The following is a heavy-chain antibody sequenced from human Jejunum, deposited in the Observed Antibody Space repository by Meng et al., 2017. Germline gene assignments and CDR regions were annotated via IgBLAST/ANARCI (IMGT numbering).Heavy chain of an antibody. Sequence: GGSLRLSCAGSGFTLNSYAMSWVRQAPGKGLEWLGNINPHGSATNYVGSVKGRFTISRDNAKNSVYLQMNSLRADDTAVYYCTRDAGWGSLDYWGQGTLVTVSS. V-gene: IGHV3-7*01. J-gene: IGHJ4*02. CDR1: GFTLNSYA. CDR2: INPHGSAT. D-gene: IGHD7-27*01. CDR3: TRDAGWGSLDY.